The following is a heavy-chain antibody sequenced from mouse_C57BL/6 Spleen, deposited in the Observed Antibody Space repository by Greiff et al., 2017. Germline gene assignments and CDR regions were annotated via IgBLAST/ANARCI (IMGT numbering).Heavy chain of an antibody. CDR3: ARRASYYGSSYGYAMDY. V-gene: IGHV1-82*01. J-gene: IGHJ4*01. Sequence: QVQLQQSGPELVKPGASVKISCKASGYAFSSSWMNWVKQRPGKGLEWIGRIYPGDGDTNYNGKFKGKATLTADKSSSTAYMQLSSLPSEDSAVYFCARRASYYGSSYGYAMDYWGQGTSVTVSS. CDR1: GYAFSSSW. D-gene: IGHD1-1*01. CDR2: IYPGDGDT.